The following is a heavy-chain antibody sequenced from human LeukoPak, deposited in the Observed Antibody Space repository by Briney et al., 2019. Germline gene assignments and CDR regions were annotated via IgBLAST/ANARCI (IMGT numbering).Heavy chain of an antibody. CDR3: ARDTGDWYFDL. V-gene: IGHV4-38-2*02. CDR2: IYHSGST. Sequence: SETLSLTCTVSGYSLSSGYYWGWIRQPPGKGLEWIGSIYHSGSTYYNPSLKSRVTISVDTSKNQFSLKLSSVTAADTAVYYCARDTGDWYFDLWGRGTLVTVSS. CDR1: GYSLSSGYY. J-gene: IGHJ2*01.